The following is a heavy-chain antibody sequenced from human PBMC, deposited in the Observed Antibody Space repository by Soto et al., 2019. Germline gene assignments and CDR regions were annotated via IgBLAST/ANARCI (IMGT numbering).Heavy chain of an antibody. Sequence: AASGKVSFKASRYTFTSYYMHWVRQAPGQGLEWMGIINPSGGSTSYAQKFQGRVTMTRDTSTSTVYMELSSLRSEDTAVYYCARDSTSLIHYYYYYGMDVWGQGTTVTVSS. CDR3: ARDSTSLIHYYYYYGMDV. J-gene: IGHJ6*02. CDR1: RYTFTSYY. CDR2: INPSGGST. D-gene: IGHD2-2*01. V-gene: IGHV1-46*01.